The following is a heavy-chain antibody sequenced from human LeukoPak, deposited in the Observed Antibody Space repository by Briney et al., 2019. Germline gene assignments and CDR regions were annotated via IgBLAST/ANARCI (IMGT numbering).Heavy chain of an antibody. CDR3: ARLDLHGSGTYYFFDY. D-gene: IGHD3-10*01. CDR2: IDPNTGDT. CDR1: GQSLTGYF. V-gene: IGHV1-2*02. Sequence: ASVKVSCKASGQSLTGYFIHWVRQAPGQGLEWVGWIDPNTGDTIYAQNFQGRVTVTSATSISTAYMELSRLTSDDTAVYFCARLDLHGSGTYYFFDYWGQGTLVTVSS. J-gene: IGHJ4*02.